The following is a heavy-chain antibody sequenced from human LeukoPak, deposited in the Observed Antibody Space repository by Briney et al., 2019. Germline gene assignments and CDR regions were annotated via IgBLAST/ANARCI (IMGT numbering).Heavy chain of an antibody. CDR2: IYPGDSDT. D-gene: IGHD4-23*01. V-gene: IGHV5-51*01. CDR3: ALSTVVDRAPYYFDY. J-gene: IGHJ4*02. CDR1: GYSFTSYW. Sequence: KTGESLKISCKGSGYSFTSYWIGWVRQMPGKGLEWMGIIYPGDSDTRYSPSFQGQVTISANKSISTAYLQWSSLKASDTAMYYCALSTVVDRAPYYFDYWGQGTLVTVSS.